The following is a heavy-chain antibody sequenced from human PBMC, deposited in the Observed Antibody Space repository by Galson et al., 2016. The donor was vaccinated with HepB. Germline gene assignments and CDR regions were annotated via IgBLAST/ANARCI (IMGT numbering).Heavy chain of an antibody. D-gene: IGHD2-2*02. Sequence: SLRLSCAASGFTFSTYNMNWVRQAPGKGLEWVSSISNSNSYIYYTDSVKGRFTISRDNAKNSLYLQMNSLRAEDTAVYYCARDFGYCSSTSCYKGGLFYYYGMDVWGQGTAVTVPS. CDR2: ISNSNSYI. V-gene: IGHV3-21*01. CDR1: GFTFSTYN. J-gene: IGHJ6*02. CDR3: ARDFGYCSSTSCYKGGLFYYYGMDV.